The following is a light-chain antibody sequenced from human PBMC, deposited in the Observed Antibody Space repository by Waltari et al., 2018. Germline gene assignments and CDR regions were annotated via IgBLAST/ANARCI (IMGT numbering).Light chain of an antibody. CDR3: QSYYTGNLWV. V-gene: IGLV6-57*03. J-gene: IGLJ3*02. CDR1: SGNIGSNY. CDR2: EDN. Sequence: NFMLTQPHSVSESPGKTVTISCSRSSGNIGSNYVQWYQQRPGSAPTTVIYEDNQRPSGVPDRFSGSIDSSSNSASLTISGVKTEDEADYYCQSYYTGNLWVFGGGTKLTVL.